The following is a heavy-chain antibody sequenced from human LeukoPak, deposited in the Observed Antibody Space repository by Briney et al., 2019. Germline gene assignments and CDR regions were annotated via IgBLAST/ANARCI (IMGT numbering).Heavy chain of an antibody. CDR2: INPNSGGT. CDR3: ARADRLHGGPYLIGP. Sequence: ASVTVSCMTAGYSFTEYYMHWVRQAPGQGLEWVGWINPNSGGTSSAQKFQGRVTMTRDPSITTVYMEVSWLTSDDTATYYCARADRLHGGPYLIGPWGQGTLVTVSS. CDR1: GYSFTEYY. J-gene: IGHJ5*02. V-gene: IGHV1-2*02. D-gene: IGHD3-16*01.